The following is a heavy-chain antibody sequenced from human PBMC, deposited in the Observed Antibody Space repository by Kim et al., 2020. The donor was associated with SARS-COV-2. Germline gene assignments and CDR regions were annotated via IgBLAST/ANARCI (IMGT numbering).Heavy chain of an antibody. D-gene: IGHD6-19*01. J-gene: IGHJ4*02. V-gene: IGHV1-24*01. CDR2: FDPEDGET. CDR3: ATASSSGWYYYFDY. Sequence: ASVKVSCKVSGYTLTELSMHWVRQAPGKGLEWMGGFDPEDGETIYAQKFQGRVTMTEDTSTDTAYMELSSLRSEDTAVYYCATASSSGWYYYFDYWGQGTLVTVSS. CDR1: GYTLTELS.